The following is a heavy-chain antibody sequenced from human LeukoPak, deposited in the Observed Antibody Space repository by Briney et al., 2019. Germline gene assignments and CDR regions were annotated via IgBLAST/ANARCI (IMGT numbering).Heavy chain of an antibody. Sequence: PGGSLRLSCEASTFTFTPGWMSWVRQAPGKGLEWVAMMKRYGGEKHYVDSVRGRFTISRDNAKNSLYLQMDSLRDEDTAVYYCASLDTAHPSGVHSGQGTLVTVSS. CDR2: MKRYGGEK. CDR3: ASLDTAHPSGVH. CDR1: TFTFTPGW. V-gene: IGHV3-7*01. D-gene: IGHD5-18*01. J-gene: IGHJ4*02.